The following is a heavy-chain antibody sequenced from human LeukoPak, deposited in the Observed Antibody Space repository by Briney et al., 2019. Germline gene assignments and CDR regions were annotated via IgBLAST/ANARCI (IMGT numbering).Heavy chain of an antibody. D-gene: IGHD5-18*01. Sequence: SVKVSCKASGGTFSSYAISWVRQAPGQGLEWMGEIIPIFGTANYAQKFQGRVTITADESTSTGYMELSSLRSEDTAVYYCASKRGYSYGRDYWGQGTLVTVSS. V-gene: IGHV1-69*01. J-gene: IGHJ4*02. CDR3: ASKRGYSYGRDY. CDR1: GGTFSSYA. CDR2: IIPIFGTA.